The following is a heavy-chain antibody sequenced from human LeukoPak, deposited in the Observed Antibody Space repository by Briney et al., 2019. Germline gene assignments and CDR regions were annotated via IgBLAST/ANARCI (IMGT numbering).Heavy chain of an antibody. CDR3: ARGKFRLRGTCFDY. Sequence: SETLSPTCAVYGGSFSGYYWSWIRQPPGKGLEWIGEINHSGSTNYNPSLKSRVTISVDTSKNQFSLKLSSVTAADTAVYYCARGKFRLRGTCFDYWGQGTLVTVSS. V-gene: IGHV4-34*01. J-gene: IGHJ4*02. CDR2: INHSGST. CDR1: GGSFSGYY. D-gene: IGHD1-1*01.